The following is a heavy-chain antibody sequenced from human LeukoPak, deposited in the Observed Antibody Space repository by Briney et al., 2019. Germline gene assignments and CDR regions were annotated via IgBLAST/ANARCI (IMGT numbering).Heavy chain of an antibody. CDR1: GASVSRES. V-gene: IGHV4-4*07. D-gene: IGHD2-21*02. J-gene: IGHJ6*03. Sequence: SETLSLTCTVSGASVSRESWTWIRQPAGKGLEWIGYIYDTGSTTYNPSLQSRLTMSVDTSKNQFSLKLPSVTAADTAVYYCARNGFRTYCGTGCYSDYMDVWGKGATVTVSS. CDR2: IYDTGST. CDR3: ARNGFRTYCGTGCYSDYMDV.